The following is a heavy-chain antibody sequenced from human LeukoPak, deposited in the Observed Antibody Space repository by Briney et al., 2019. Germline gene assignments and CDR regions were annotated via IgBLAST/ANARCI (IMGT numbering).Heavy chain of an antibody. CDR3: ARGSSYDSSGYYTDAFDI. D-gene: IGHD3-22*01. Sequence: ASVKVSCKASGYTFTGCYMHWVRQAPGQGLEWMGWINPNSGGTNYAQKFQGRVTMTRDTSISTAYMELSRLRSDDTAVYYCARGSSYDSSGYYTDAFDIWGQGTMVTVSS. CDR1: GYTFTGCY. V-gene: IGHV1-2*02. CDR2: INPNSGGT. J-gene: IGHJ3*02.